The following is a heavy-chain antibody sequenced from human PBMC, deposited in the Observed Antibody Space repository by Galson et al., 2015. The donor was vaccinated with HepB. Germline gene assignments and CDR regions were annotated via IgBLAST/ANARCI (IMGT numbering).Heavy chain of an antibody. J-gene: IGHJ4*02. CDR1: GYTLTDFY. CDR3: ARLGSTSGMVNSY. V-gene: IGHV1-2*02. Sequence: SVKVSCKASGYTLTDFYMHWVRQAPGQGLEWMGWINTNTGAATYAQKFQGRVTMTRDTSINTAYMEVSTLRFDDTGVYYCARLGSTSGMVNSYWGQGTLVTVSS. D-gene: IGHD1-1*01. CDR2: INTNTGAA.